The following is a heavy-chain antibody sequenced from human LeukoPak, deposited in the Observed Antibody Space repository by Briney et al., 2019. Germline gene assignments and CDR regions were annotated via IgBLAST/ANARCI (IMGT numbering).Heavy chain of an antibody. V-gene: IGHV3-30*04. J-gene: IGHJ4*02. CDR2: ISYDGSNK. D-gene: IGHD3-10*01. Sequence: GGSLRLSCAASGFTFSSYAMHWVRQAPGKGLEWVAVISYDGSNKYYADSVKGRFTISRDNSKNTLYLQMNSLRAEDTAVYYCARDTGYYGSGTANFDYWGQGTLVTVSS. CDR3: ARDTGYYGSGTANFDY. CDR1: GFTFSSYA.